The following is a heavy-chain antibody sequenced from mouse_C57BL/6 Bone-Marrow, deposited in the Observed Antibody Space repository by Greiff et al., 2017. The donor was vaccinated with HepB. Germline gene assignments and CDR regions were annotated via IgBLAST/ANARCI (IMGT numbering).Heavy chain of an antibody. CDR2: IWWDDDK. J-gene: IGHJ4*01. V-gene: IGHV8-8*01. CDR1: GFSLSTFGMG. Sequence: QVTLKVSGPGILQPSQTLSLTCSFSGFSLSTFGMGVGWIRQPSGKGLEWLAHIWWDDDKYYNPALKSRLTISKDTSKNQVFLKIANVDTADTATYYCARIKGFHYYGSSYDYAMDYWGQGTSVTVSS. CDR3: ARIKGFHYYGSSYDYAMDY. D-gene: IGHD1-1*01.